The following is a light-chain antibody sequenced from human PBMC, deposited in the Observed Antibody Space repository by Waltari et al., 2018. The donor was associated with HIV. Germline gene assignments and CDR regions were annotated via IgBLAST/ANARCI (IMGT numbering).Light chain of an antibody. Sequence: QSALTQPPSASGSPGQSVTISCTGTSSAVGAYTYVSWFQPHPGKAPKLMLYDVTKRPSGVPYRFSGSKSGNTASLTVSGLQAEDEADYYCASHAGSKDVFGGGTRLTVL. CDR3: ASHAGSKDV. CDR1: SSAVGAYTY. V-gene: IGLV2-8*01. CDR2: DVT. J-gene: IGLJ2*01.